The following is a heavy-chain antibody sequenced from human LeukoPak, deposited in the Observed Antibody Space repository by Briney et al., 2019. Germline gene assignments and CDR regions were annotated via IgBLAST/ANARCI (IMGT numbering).Heavy chain of an antibody. D-gene: IGHD6-19*01. CDR1: GFTFSSYV. CDR3: AKEISSGDY. J-gene: IGHJ4*02. CDR2: ISYDGSNK. V-gene: IGHV3-30*18. Sequence: GGSLRLSCAASGFTFSSYVMHWVRQAPGKGLEWVAVISYDGSNKYYADSVKGRFTISRDNSKNTLYLQMNSLRAEDTAVYYCAKEISSGDYWGQGTLVTVSS.